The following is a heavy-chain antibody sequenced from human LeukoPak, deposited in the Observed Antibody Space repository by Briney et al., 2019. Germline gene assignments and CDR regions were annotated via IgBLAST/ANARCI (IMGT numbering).Heavy chain of an antibody. J-gene: IGHJ4*02. CDR1: GYTFTGYY. Sequence: ASVKVSCKASGYTFTGYYMHWVRQAPGQGLEWMGWINPNSGGTNYAQKFQGRVTMTRDTSISTAYMELSRLRSDDTAVYYCARVLPLEGVIYYFDYWGQGTLVTVSS. D-gene: IGHD2-21*01. V-gene: IGHV1-2*02. CDR3: ARVLPLEGVIYYFDY. CDR2: INPNSGGT.